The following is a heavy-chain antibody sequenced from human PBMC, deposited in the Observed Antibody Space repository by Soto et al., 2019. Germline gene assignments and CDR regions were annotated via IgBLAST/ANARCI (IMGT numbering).Heavy chain of an antibody. Sequence: GGALRIACSARGVTFSTYAMSWVRQAPGKGLEWVSVISGSTGKTYYADSVKGRFTISRDNSKNTLSLQMNSLRGEDTAVYFCAKNRGSGRPYYWNMEVWGQGTMVTVSS. CDR3: AKNRGSGRPYYWNMEV. D-gene: IGHD3-10*01. CDR2: ISGSTGKT. CDR1: GVTFSTYA. V-gene: IGHV3-23*01. J-gene: IGHJ6*02.